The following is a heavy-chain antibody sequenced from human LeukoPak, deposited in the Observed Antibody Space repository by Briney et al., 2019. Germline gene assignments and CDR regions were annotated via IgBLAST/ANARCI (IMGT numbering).Heavy chain of an antibody. CDR2: IYISGST. D-gene: IGHD2-2*01. V-gene: IGHV4-59*10. CDR3: ARTTEDCSSTSCYQYWFDP. Sequence: PSETLSLTCAVYGGSFSGYYWSWIRQPAGKGLEWIGRIYISGSTNYNPSLKSRVTMSVDTSKNQFSLKLSSVTAADTAVYYCARTTEDCSSTSCYQYWFDPWGQGTLVTVSS. J-gene: IGHJ5*02. CDR1: GGSFSGYY.